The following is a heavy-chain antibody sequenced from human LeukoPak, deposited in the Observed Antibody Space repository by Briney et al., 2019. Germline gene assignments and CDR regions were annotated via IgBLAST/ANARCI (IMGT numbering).Heavy chain of an antibody. D-gene: IGHD3-16*01. CDR1: GGTFSSYA. J-gene: IGHJ4*02. V-gene: IGHV1-69*05. CDR2: IIPIFGTA. CDR3: ARVGDYVWGTPRYFDY. Sequence: GASVKVSCKASGGTFSSYAISWVRQAPGQGLEWVGGIIPIFGTANYAQKFQGRVTITTDESTSTAYMELSSLRSEDTAVYYCARVGDYVWGTPRYFDYWGQGTLVTVSS.